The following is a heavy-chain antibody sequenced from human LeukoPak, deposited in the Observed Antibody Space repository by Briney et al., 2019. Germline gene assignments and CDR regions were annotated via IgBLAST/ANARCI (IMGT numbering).Heavy chain of an antibody. CDR2: INHGGVT. CDR1: GGSFSGHY. J-gene: IGHJ6*03. D-gene: IGHD1-14*01. CDR3: ARGRNWQTFYHYYMDV. Sequence: PSETLSLTCGVSGGSFSGHYWTWLRQTPGKGLEWMGEINHGGVTNYNPSLKSRVSVSIDTSTNEISLNMSSVTAADTGIYYCARGRNWQTFYHYYMDVWGKGATVTVS. V-gene: IGHV4-34*01.